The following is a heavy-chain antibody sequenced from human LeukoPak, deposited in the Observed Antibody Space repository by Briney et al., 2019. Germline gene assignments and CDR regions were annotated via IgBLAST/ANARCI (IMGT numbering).Heavy chain of an antibody. CDR2: ISSSSSTI. CDR1: GFTFSSYS. V-gene: IGHV3-48*04. D-gene: IGHD1-26*01. CDR3: ARDRGGSYSAIDY. Sequence: PGGSLRLSRAASGFTFSSYSMNWVRQPPGKGLEWVSFISSSSSTIYYADSVKGRFTISRDNAKNSLYLQMNSLRAEDTAVYYCARDRGGSYSAIDYWGQGTLVTVSS. J-gene: IGHJ4*02.